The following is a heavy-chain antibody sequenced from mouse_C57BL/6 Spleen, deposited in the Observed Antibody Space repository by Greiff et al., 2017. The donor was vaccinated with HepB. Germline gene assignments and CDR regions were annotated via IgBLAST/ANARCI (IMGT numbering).Heavy chain of an antibody. D-gene: IGHD4-1*01. Sequence: QVQLQQPGAELVKPGASVKLSCKASGYTFTSYWMQWVKQRPGQGLEWIGEIDPSDSYTNYNQKFKGKATLTVDTSSSTAYMQLSSLTSEDSAVYYCARSTKLGFDYWGQGTTLTVSS. J-gene: IGHJ2*01. CDR1: GYTFTSYW. V-gene: IGHV1-50*01. CDR3: ARSTKLGFDY. CDR2: IDPSDSYT.